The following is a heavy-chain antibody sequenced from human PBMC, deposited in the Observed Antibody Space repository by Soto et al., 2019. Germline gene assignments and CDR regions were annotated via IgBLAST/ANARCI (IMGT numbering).Heavy chain of an antibody. V-gene: IGHV4-4*07. CDR2: IFANGHT. CDR3: ARAPYVYSSTNNWFDP. CDR1: GGSISEKY. Sequence: TLSLTCIVSGGSISEKYWNWVRQPPGKGLEWIGLIFANGHTNYNPSLKSRVTISVDTSKNQFSLKLSSVTAADTAVYYCARAPYVYSSTNNWFDPWGQGTLVTVSS. J-gene: IGHJ5*02. D-gene: IGHD6-13*01.